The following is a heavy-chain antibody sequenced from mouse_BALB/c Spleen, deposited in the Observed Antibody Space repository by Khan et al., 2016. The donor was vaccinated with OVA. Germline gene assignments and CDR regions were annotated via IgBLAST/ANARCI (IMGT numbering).Heavy chain of an antibody. CDR2: IDPANDNS. D-gene: IGHD4-1*01. Sequence: VQLQQSGAELVKPGASVKLSCTASGFNIKDTHMHWVKQRPEQGLEWIGRIDPANDNSKYDPRFQGKATITADTSSNTAYLHLSSLTSEDTAVYYSAPAGTGDYFDNWGQGTTLTVAS. CDR3: APAGTGDYFDN. V-gene: IGHV14-3*02. J-gene: IGHJ2*01. CDR1: GFNIKDTH.